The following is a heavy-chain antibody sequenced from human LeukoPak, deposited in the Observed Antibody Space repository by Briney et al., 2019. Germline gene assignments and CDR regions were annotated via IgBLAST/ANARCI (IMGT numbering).Heavy chain of an antibody. Sequence: ASVKVSCKASGYTFTDYYMHWVRQAPGQGLEWMGWINPNNGDTGSAQKFQGRVTMTRDTSIRTAYMELSRLTSDDTAVYYCARVRQNSYGYYYYGMDVWGQGTTVTVSS. D-gene: IGHD5-18*01. CDR1: GYTFTDYY. CDR3: ARVRQNSYGYYYYGMDV. V-gene: IGHV1-2*02. CDR2: INPNNGDT. J-gene: IGHJ6*02.